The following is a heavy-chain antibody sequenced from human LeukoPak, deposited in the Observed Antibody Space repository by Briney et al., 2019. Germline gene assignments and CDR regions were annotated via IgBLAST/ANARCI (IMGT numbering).Heavy chain of an antibody. CDR2: ISSSGSTL. CDR1: GFTFSAYY. J-gene: IGHJ6*02. V-gene: IGHV3-11*01. CDR3: ARDDLMYCSSTSSYQGYYYYYGMDV. Sequence: GGSLRLSCAASGFTFSAYYMSWIRPAPGKGLESVSYISSSGSTLYYADSVKSRFNIARDNGKNTLYLQMNSLRAEDTAVYYCARDDLMYCSSTSSYQGYYYYYGMDVWGQGTTVTVSS. D-gene: IGHD2-2*01.